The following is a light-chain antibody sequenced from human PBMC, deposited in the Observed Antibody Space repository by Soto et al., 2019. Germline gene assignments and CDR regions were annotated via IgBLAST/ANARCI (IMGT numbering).Light chain of an antibody. V-gene: IGKV2-28*01. J-gene: IGKJ1*01. CDR1: RNLMHSNGYNY. CDR2: LGS. Sequence: DIVMTQSPLSLPVTPGEPSSISCRSSRNLMHSNGYNYLDWYLQKPVQSPQLLIYLGSNRASGVPDRFSGSGSGTDFILRINRVEAEDVGVYYCMQTLQTPTFGQGTKVDIK. CDR3: MQTLQTPT.